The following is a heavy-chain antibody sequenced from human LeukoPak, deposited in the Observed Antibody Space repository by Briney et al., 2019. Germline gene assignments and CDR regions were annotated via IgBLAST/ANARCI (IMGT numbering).Heavy chain of an antibody. CDR2: ISAYNGKT. V-gene: IGHV1-18*01. CDR1: GYTFTSYG. J-gene: IGHJ4*02. D-gene: IGHD5-12*01. CDR3: ARDRWLHNPFDC. Sequence: ASVKVSCKASGYTFTSYGISWVRQAPGQGLEWMGWISAYNGKTNYAQKLQGRVTMTTDTSTSTAYMELRSLRSDDTAVYYCARDRWLHNPFDCWGRGTLVSVSS.